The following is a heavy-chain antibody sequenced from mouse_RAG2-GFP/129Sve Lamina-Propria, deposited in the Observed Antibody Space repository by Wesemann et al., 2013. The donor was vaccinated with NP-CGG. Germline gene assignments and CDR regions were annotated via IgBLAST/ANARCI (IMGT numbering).Heavy chain of an antibody. CDR1: GYTFTDYY. J-gene: IGHJ4*01. D-gene: IGHD3-1*01. V-gene: IGHV1-34*02. Sequence: EVQLQQSGPELVKPGDSVKMSCKASGYTFTDYYMDWVKQSHGKSLEWIGYIYPNNGGTSYNQKFKGKATLTVDKSSSTAYMELHSLTSEDSAVYYCARASSGYYAMDYWGQGTTLTVSS. CDR2: IYPNNGGT. CDR3: ARASSGYYAMDY.